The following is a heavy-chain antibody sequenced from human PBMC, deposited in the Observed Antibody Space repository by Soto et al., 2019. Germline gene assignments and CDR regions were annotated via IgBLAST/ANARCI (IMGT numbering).Heavy chain of an antibody. V-gene: IGHV3-33*06. CDR3: AKFDDDYYYMDV. J-gene: IGHJ6*03. CDR1: GFTFSSYG. CDR2: IWYDGSNK. Sequence: GGSLRLSCAGSGFTFSSYGMHWVRQAPGKGLEWVAGIWYDGSNKYYADSVKGRFTISRDNSKNTLYLQMNSLRVEDTAVYYCAKFDDDYYYMDVWGKGTTVTVSS. D-gene: IGHD1-1*01.